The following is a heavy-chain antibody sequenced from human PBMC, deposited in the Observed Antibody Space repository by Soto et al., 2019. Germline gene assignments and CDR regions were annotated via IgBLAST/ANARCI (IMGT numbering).Heavy chain of an antibody. J-gene: IGHJ4*02. V-gene: IGHV5-10-1*01. CDR3: PRLEYFDWVTSDY. Sequence: GESLKISCKGSGYSFTSYWISWVRQMPGKGLEWMGRIDPSDSYTNYSPSFQGHVTISADKSISTAYLQWSSLKASDTAMYYCPRLEYFDWVTSDYWGQGTLVTVSS. D-gene: IGHD3-9*01. CDR2: IDPSDSYT. CDR1: GYSFTSYW.